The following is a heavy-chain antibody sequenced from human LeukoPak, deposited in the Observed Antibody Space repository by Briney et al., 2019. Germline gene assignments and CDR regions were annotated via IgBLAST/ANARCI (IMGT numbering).Heavy chain of an antibody. V-gene: IGHV4-61*01. D-gene: IGHD6-6*01. CDR3: ARDQSSSSAFDI. CDR1: DFSITSDYY. J-gene: IGHJ3*02. CDR2: IYYSGST. Sequence: PSETLSLTCTVSDFSITSDYYWSWIRQPPGKGLEWIGYIYYSGSTNYNPSLKSRVTISVDTSKNQFSLKLSSVTAADTAVYYCARDQSSSSAFDIWGQGTMVTVSS.